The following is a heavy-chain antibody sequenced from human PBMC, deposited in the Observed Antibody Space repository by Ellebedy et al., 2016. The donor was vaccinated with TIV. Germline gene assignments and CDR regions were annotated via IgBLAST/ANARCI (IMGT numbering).Heavy chain of an antibody. CDR2: ISRNSDSI. V-gene: IGHV3-9*01. CDR1: GFIFGDYA. CDR3: ARVYSGSYYFDY. D-gene: IGHD1-26*01. J-gene: IGHJ4*02. Sequence: PGGSLRLSCAASGFIFGDYAMHWVRPAQGKCLEWVSGISRNSDSIGYADSVKGRFTISRDNAQNSLYLQMNSLRAEGTAVYYCARVYSGSYYFDYWGQGTLVTVSS.